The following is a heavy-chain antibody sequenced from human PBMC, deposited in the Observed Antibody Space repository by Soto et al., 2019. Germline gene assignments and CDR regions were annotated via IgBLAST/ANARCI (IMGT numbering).Heavy chain of an antibody. V-gene: IGHV1-18*01. Sequence: QVQLGQSGAEVEKPGASVKVSCKASGYTFTSYAISWVRQAPGQGIEWIGRFGTYNGNTNYAQKLQGRVTFTTDTSTSTAYMALRSLRSDDTAVYYWARDAGTDWFDPWGQGTLVTVSS. J-gene: IGHJ5*02. CDR2: FGTYNGNT. CDR1: GYTFTSYA. CDR3: ARDAGTDWFDP. D-gene: IGHD6-13*01.